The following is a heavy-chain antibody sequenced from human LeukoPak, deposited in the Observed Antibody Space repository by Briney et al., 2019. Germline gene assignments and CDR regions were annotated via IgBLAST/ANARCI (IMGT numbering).Heavy chain of an antibody. D-gene: IGHD2-21*02. J-gene: IGHJ5*02. Sequence: PSETLSLTCTVSGGSVSSYHWSWIRQPAGKGLEWIGRIYTGGSTNYNPSLKSRVTISVDKSKNQFSLRLSSVTAADTAVYYCATEPHTVTAFNWFDPWGQGTLVTVSS. CDR1: GGSVSSYH. V-gene: IGHV4-4*07. CDR3: ATEPHTVTAFNWFDP. CDR2: IYTGGST.